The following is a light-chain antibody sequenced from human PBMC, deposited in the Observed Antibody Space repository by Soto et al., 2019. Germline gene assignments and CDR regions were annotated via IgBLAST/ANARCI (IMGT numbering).Light chain of an antibody. J-gene: IGKJ1*01. CDR3: QHYNSYSEA. Sequence: DIHMTQSPSSLSVSVGDRVTITCRTSQNITAWLAWYQQRPGQAPKLLIYDASTVQSGVPSRFSGSGSGTEFTLTISSLQPDDFATYYCQHYNSYSEAFGQGTKVDIK. CDR1: QNITAW. CDR2: DAS. V-gene: IGKV1-5*01.